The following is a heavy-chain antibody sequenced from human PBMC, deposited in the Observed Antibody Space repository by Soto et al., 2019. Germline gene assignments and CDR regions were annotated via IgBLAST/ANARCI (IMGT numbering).Heavy chain of an antibody. J-gene: IGHJ6*02. D-gene: IGHD3-3*01. V-gene: IGHV2-5*02. CDR1: GFSLSTSGVG. CDR3: AHALRFLEWSYYYGMDV. CDR2: IYWDDDK. Sequence: QITLKESGPTLVKPTQTLTLTCTFSGFSLSTSGVGVDWIRQPPGKALEWLALIYWDDDKRYSPSLKSRLTITKDTSKNQVVLTMTNMDPVDTATYYCAHALRFLEWSYYYGMDVWGQGTTVTVSS.